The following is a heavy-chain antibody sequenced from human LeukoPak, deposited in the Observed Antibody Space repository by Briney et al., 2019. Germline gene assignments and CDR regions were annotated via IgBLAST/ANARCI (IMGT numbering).Heavy chain of an antibody. CDR3: ARDLGGSGYYYYYYYMDV. CDR1: GFTISSNY. J-gene: IGHJ6*03. V-gene: IGHV3-53*01. CDR2: IYSGGST. Sequence: GSLRLSCAASGFTISSNYMSWVRRAPGKGVEWVSIIYSGGSTFYADSVKGRFTISRDNAKNSLYLQMNSLRAEDTAVYYCARDLGGSGYYYYYYYMDVWGKGTTVTVSS. D-gene: IGHD3-10*01.